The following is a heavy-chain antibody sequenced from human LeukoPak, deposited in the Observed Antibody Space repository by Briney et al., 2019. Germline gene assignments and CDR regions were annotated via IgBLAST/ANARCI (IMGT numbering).Heavy chain of an antibody. CDR3: AREGGDYGDHDY. D-gene: IGHD4-17*01. J-gene: IGHJ4*02. CDR2: IYYSGST. Sequence: SETLSLTCTVSGGSISSFYWTWIRQPPGKGLEWIGYIYYSGSTNYNPSLKSRVTISVDTSKNKFSLKLSSVTAADTAVYYCAREGGDYGDHDYWGQGTLVTVSS. CDR1: GGSISSFY. V-gene: IGHV4-59*01.